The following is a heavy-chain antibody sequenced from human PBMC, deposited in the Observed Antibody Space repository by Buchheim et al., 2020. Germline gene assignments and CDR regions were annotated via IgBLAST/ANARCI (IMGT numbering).Heavy chain of an antibody. D-gene: IGHD2-15*01. CDR1: GGPISSSNW. Sequence: QVQLQESGPGLVKPSGTLSLTCAVSGGPISSSNWWSWVRQPPGKRLEWIGEIYHSGSTNYNPSLKTRATISVDKSKNQSSLKLSSVTAADTAVYYCARVDCSGGSCYWFDPWGQGTL. J-gene: IGHJ5*02. CDR2: IYHSGST. V-gene: IGHV4-4*02. CDR3: ARVDCSGGSCYWFDP.